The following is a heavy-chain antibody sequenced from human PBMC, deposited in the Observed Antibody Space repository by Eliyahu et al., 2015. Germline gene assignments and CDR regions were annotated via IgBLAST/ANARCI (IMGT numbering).Heavy chain of an antibody. CDR2: INHSGST. CDR1: GGSFSGYY. J-gene: IGHJ4*02. Sequence: QVQLQQWGAGLLKPSETLSLICAVYGGSFSGYYWSWIRQPPGKGLEWIGEINHSGSTNYNPSLKSRVTISVDTSKNQFSLKLSSVTAADTAVYYCARGGGVEPIDYWGQGTLVTVSS. D-gene: IGHD1-1*01. CDR3: ARGGGVEPIDY. V-gene: IGHV4-34*01.